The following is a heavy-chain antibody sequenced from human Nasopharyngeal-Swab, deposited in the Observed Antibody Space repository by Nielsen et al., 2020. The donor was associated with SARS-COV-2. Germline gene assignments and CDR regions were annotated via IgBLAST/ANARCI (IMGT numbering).Heavy chain of an antibody. CDR3: VRGYGDYDY. CDR2: IYYSGST. V-gene: IGHV4-59*12. Sequence: SETLSLTCTVSDGPISSYYWSWIRQPPGKGLEWIGYIYYSGSTNYNPSLKSRVTISVDTSKNQFSLKLSSVTAADTAVYYCVRGYGDYDYWGQGTLVTVSS. J-gene: IGHJ4*02. CDR1: DGPISSYY. D-gene: IGHD4-17*01.